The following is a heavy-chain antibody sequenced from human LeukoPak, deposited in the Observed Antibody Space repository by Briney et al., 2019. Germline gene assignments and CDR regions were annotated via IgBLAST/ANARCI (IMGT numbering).Heavy chain of an antibody. CDR1: GFTFSSYG. J-gene: IGHJ4*02. Sequence: PGRSLRLSCAASGFTFSSYGMHWVRQAPGKGLEWVAVISYDGSNKYYADSVKGRFTISRDNSKNTLYLQMNSLRAEDTAVYYCAKEQRFGEYTPGPISNWGQGTLVSVSS. CDR3: AKEQRFGEYTPGPISN. CDR2: ISYDGSNK. D-gene: IGHD3-10*01. V-gene: IGHV3-30*18.